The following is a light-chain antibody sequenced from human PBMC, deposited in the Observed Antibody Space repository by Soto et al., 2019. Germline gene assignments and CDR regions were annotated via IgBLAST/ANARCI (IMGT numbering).Light chain of an antibody. CDR2: AAS. Sequence: DIQMTQSPSSLSASVGDRVTITCRASQDISNFLAWFQQKPGKAPKSLISAASSLQSGVPSKFSGSVSGTDFTLTINSLQPEDFATYYCQQYQSYPITFGQGTRLEIK. V-gene: IGKV1-16*02. CDR3: QQYQSYPIT. CDR1: QDISNF. J-gene: IGKJ5*01.